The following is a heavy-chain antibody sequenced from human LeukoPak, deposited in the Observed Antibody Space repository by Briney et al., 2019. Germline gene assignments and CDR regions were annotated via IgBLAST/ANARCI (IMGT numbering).Heavy chain of an antibody. D-gene: IGHD3-10*01. CDR1: GFTFSNDW. Sequence: GGSLRLSCAASGFTFSNDWMSWVRQAPGKGLEWVANIKQDGSEKYHVDSVKGRFTISRDNAKNSLFLQMNSLRAEDTAVYYCARDPSYGSGSYYSWGQGTLVTVSS. V-gene: IGHV3-7*01. J-gene: IGHJ4*02. CDR2: IKQDGSEK. CDR3: ARDPSYGSGSYYS.